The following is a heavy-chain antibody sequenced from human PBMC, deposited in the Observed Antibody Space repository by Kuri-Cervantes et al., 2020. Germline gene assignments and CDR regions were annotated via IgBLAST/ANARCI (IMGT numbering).Heavy chain of an antibody. J-gene: IGHJ4*02. Sequence: ESLKISCAASGFTFSSYAMSWVRQAPGKGLEWIGEINHSGSTNYNPSLKSRVTISVDTSKNQFSLKLSSVTAADTAVYYCARARGLRLFDYWGQGTLVTVSS. CDR3: ARARGLRLFDY. D-gene: IGHD5-12*01. V-gene: IGHV4-34*01. CDR2: INHSGST. CDR1: GFTFSSYA.